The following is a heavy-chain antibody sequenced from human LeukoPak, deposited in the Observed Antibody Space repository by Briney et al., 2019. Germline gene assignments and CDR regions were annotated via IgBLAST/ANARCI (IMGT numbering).Heavy chain of an antibody. CDR2: ISGSGGST. CDR3: AKLGGTYYYDSSGYSYFDY. D-gene: IGHD3-22*01. V-gene: IGHV3-23*01. Sequence: GGSLRLSCAASGFTFSSYAMSWVRQAPGKGRGWVSAISGSGGSTYYADSVKGRFTISRDNSKNTLYLQMNSLRAEDTAVYYCAKLGGTYYYDSSGYSYFDYWGQGTLVTVSS. J-gene: IGHJ4*02. CDR1: GFTFSSYA.